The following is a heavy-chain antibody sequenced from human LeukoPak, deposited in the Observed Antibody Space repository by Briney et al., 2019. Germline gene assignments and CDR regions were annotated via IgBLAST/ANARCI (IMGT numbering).Heavy chain of an antibody. CDR1: GYTFTSYD. CDR2: TNPNSGNT. D-gene: IGHD1-14*01. V-gene: IGHV1-8*01. Sequence: ASVRVSCKASGYTFTSYDINWVRQAPGQGLEWMGWTNPNSGNTGYAQTFQGRVTMTRETSISTAYMELSSLRSPDTAVYYCAPYATSSGRGVDPWGQGTLVTVSS. J-gene: IGHJ5*02. CDR3: APYATSSGRGVDP.